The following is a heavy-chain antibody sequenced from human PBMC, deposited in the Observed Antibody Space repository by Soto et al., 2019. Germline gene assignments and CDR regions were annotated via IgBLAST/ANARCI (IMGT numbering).Heavy chain of an antibody. CDR3: ARRKNRSGPHYFDT. CDR2: MKPYNGNV. CDR1: GYSFITYD. J-gene: IGHJ4*02. Sequence: QVQLVQSGAEVKKPGASVKVSCKASGYSFITYDINWVRQAPGQGLEWMGWMKPYNGNVGYAQKFQGRVTMTMNTSISTVYMGLSSLRSNDTAVYFCARRKNRSGPHYFDTWGQGTLVTVSS. V-gene: IGHV1-8*01.